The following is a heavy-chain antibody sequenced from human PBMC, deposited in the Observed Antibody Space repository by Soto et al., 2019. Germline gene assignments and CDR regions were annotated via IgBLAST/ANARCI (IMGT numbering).Heavy chain of an antibody. V-gene: IGHV3-53*01. J-gene: IGHJ4*02. CDR2: IYSGGST. Sequence: LRLSCAASGFTVSSNYMSWVRQAPGKGLEWVSVIYSGGSTYYADSVKGRFTISRDNSKNTLYLQMNSLRAEDTAVYYCARGWYYDSSGYYRYWGQGTLVTVSS. CDR1: GFTVSSNY. CDR3: ARGWYYDSSGYYRY. D-gene: IGHD3-22*01.